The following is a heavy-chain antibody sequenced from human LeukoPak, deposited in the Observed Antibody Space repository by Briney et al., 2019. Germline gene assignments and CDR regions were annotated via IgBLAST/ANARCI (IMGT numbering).Heavy chain of an antibody. J-gene: IGHJ4*02. Sequence: PGGSLRLSCAASGFTFSSYWMSWVRQAPGKGLEWVANIKQDGSEKYYVDSVKGRFTISRDNAKNSLYLQMNSLRAEDTAVYYCARVRGYSYGYEDYWGQGTLVTVSS. D-gene: IGHD5-18*01. CDR1: GFTFSSYW. CDR3: ARVRGYSYGYEDY. V-gene: IGHV3-7*04. CDR2: IKQDGSEK.